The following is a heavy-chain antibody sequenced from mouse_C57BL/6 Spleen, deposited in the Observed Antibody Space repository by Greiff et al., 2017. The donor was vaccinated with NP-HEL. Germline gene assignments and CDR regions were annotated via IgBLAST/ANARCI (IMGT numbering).Heavy chain of an antibody. CDR2: ISDGGSYT. Sequence: EVQLVESGGGLVKPGGSLKLSCAASGFTFSSYAMSWVRQTPEKRLEWVATISDGGSYTYYPDNVKGRFTISRDNAKNNLYLQMSHLKSEDTAMYYCARDDRRQLRLAYWGQGTLVTVSA. D-gene: IGHD3-2*02. CDR3: ARDDRRQLRLAY. J-gene: IGHJ3*01. CDR1: GFTFSSYA. V-gene: IGHV5-4*01.